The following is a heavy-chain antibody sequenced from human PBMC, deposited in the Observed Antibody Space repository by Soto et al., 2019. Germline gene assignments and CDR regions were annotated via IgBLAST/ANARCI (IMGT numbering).Heavy chain of an antibody. V-gene: IGHV1-2*04. CDR2: INPNSGGT. CDR1: GSSFTDFY. D-gene: IGHD6-19*01. CDR3: ATSRTSIAVAGETEYYFDY. Sequence: DSVQVSCDTSGSSFTDFYLHWLRQAPVQGIEWMGWINPNSGGTKYAQNFQGWVTMTRDTSISTAYMELSRLRSDDTAVYYCATSRTSIAVAGETEYYFDYWGQGTLVTGSS. J-gene: IGHJ4*02.